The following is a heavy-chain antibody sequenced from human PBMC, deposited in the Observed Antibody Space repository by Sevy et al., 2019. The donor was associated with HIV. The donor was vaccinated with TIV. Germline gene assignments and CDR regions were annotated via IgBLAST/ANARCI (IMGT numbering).Heavy chain of an antibody. D-gene: IGHD3-3*01. CDR1: GFTFSSYA. CDR2: RSYDGSNK. V-gene: IGHV3-30-3*01. Sequence: GGSLRLSCAASGFTFSSYAMHWVRRAPGKGLEWVADRSYDGSNKDYADSVKGRFTISRDNSKNTLYLQMNSLRAEDTAVYYCARVENDFWSGYFNYWGQGTLVTVSS. J-gene: IGHJ4*02. CDR3: ARVENDFWSGYFNY.